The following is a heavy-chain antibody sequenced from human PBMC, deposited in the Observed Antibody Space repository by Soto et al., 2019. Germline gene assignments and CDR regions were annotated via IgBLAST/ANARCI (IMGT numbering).Heavy chain of an antibody. CDR3: VRDQGLSGFLEWSMDL. J-gene: IGHJ6*02. CDR1: GYTFSGYY. D-gene: IGHD3-3*01. V-gene: IGHV1-2*02. Sequence: GASVKVSCKASGYTFSGYYIHWVRQAPGQGLEWMGWINPDSGDTNYAQKFQGRVTVTRGTSITTAYMELSRLRSDDTAVYYCVRDQGLSGFLEWSMDLWGQGTTVTVSS. CDR2: INPDSGDT.